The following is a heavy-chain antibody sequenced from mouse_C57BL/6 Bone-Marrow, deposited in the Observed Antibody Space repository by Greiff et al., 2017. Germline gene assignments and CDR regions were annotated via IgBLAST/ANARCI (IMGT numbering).Heavy chain of an antibody. CDR3: ASAFLDLYAMDY. V-gene: IGHV3-6*01. CDR2: ISYDGSN. J-gene: IGHJ4*01. CDR1: GYSITSGYY. Sequence: EVQLVESGPGLVKPSQSLSLTCSVTGYSITSGYYWNWIRQFPGNKLEWMGYISYDGSNNYDPSLKNRISITRDTSKNQFFLKLNSVTTEDTATYYCASAFLDLYAMDYWGQGTSVTVSS.